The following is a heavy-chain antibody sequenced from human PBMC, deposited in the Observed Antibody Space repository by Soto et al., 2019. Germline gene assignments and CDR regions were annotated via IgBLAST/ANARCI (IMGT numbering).Heavy chain of an antibody. CDR2: ISGGGGST. Sequence: GGSLRLSCAASGFTFSSYAMTWVRQAPGKGLEWVSGISGGGGSTYYADSVKGRFTISRDNSKNTLYLQMNSLRAEDTAVYYCGAIRGHSRDYYFDYWGQGTLVTVSS. D-gene: IGHD6-13*01. CDR3: GAIRGHSRDYYFDY. V-gene: IGHV3-23*01. CDR1: GFTFSSYA. J-gene: IGHJ4*02.